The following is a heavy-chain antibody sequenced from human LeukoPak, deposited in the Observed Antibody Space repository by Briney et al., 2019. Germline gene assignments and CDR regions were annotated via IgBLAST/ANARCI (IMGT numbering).Heavy chain of an antibody. CDR3: ASRGITGTTSYNYFDP. V-gene: IGHV3-30*02. D-gene: IGHD1-7*01. Sequence: PGGSLRLSRATSGFTFSIYGMHWVRQAPGKGLEWVAFIWFDGSNKYYADSVKGRFTISRDNSKNTLYLQMNSLRAEDTAVYYCASRGITGTTSYNYFDPWGQGTLVTVSS. CDR1: GFTFSIYG. J-gene: IGHJ5*02. CDR2: IWFDGSNK.